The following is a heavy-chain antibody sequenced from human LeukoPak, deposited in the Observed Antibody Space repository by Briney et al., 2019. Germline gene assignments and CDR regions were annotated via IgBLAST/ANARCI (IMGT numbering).Heavy chain of an antibody. CDR1: GGSISSGDYY. D-gene: IGHD6-13*01. CDR3: ASFNVGLNSWCIDY. Sequence: SQTLSLTSTVSGGSISSGDYYWSWIRQPPGRGLECLGYIYYSGSTYYNPSLKSRVTISVDTSKNQFSLKLSSVTAADTAVYYCASFNVGLNSWCIDYWGQGTLVTVSS. V-gene: IGHV4-30-4*08. CDR2: IYYSGST. J-gene: IGHJ4*02.